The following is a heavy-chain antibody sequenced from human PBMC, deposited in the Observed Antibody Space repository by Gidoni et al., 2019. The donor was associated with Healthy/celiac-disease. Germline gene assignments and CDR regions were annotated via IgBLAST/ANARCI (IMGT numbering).Heavy chain of an antibody. CDR3: TKGGSSIAARPVRNYYYYYMDV. CDR2: IKSKTDGGTT. D-gene: IGHD6-6*01. CDR1: GLTLSNAW. V-gene: IGHV3-15*01. J-gene: IGHJ6*03. Sequence: EVQLVESGGGLVKPGGSLRLSCAASGLTLSNAWMSSVRQAPGKGLEWVGRIKSKTDGGTTDYAAPVKGRFTISRDDSKNTLYLQMNSLKTEDTAVYYCTKGGSSIAARPVRNYYYYYMDVWGKGTTVTVSS.